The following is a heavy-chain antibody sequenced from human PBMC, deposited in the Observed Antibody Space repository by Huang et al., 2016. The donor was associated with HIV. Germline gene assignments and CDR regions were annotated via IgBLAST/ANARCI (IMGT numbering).Heavy chain of an antibody. CDR2: INGGNGDT. CDR1: GYTFSSHA. V-gene: IGHV1-3*01. CDR3: ARDPLDIRRHFDF. J-gene: IGHJ4*02. D-gene: IGHD3-3*01. Sequence: QVQLVQSGAEVKKPGTSVKVSCKTSGYTFSSHALHWLRQAPGQRPEWMGCINGGNGDTKYSQKFQGRGTITSDTSANIGYMELNSLLSEDTAVYYCARDPLDIRRHFDFWGQGSLVTVSS.